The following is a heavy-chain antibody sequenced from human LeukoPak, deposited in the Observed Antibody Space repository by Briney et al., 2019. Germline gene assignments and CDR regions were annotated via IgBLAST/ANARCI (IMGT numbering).Heavy chain of an antibody. CDR1: GFTISSYW. CDR3: ARSGAPTLDY. V-gene: IGHV3-74*01. CDR2: IDSDGSST. Sequence: GGSLRLSCAASGFTISSYWMHWVRQAPGKGLVWVSRIDSDGSSTIYADSAKGRFTISRDNAKNTLYLQMNSLRAEDTAVYYCARSGAPTLDYWGQGTLVIVSS. D-gene: IGHD2-15*01. J-gene: IGHJ4*02.